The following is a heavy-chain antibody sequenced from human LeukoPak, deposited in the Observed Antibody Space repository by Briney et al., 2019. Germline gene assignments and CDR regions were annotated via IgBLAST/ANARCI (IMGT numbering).Heavy chain of an antibody. D-gene: IGHD3-22*01. V-gene: IGHV1-46*01. CDR2: INPSGGST. CDR1: GYTFTSYY. CDR3: ARDRYYYDSSGYYYGYYYGMDV. J-gene: IGHJ6*02. Sequence: ASVKVSCKASGYTFTSYYMHWVRQAPGQGLEWMGIINPSGGSTSYAQKFQGRVTMTTDTSTSTAYMELRSLRSDDTAVYYCARDRYYYDSSGYYYGYYYGMDVWGQGTTVTVSS.